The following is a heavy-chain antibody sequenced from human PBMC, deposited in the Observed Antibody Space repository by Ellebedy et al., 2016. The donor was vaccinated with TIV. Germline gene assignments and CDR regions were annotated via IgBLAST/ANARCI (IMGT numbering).Heavy chain of an antibody. CDR1: GITFSSYA. V-gene: IGHV3-23*01. J-gene: IGHJ6*02. Sequence: GGSLRLXXAASGITFSSYAMSWVRQAPGKGLEWVSSIGPTGGDTYYADSVRGRFTISRDGSKNTLYLQMESLRPEDTAIYYCARKSPYDMDVWGQGTTVTVSS. CDR2: IGPTGGDT. CDR3: ARKSPYDMDV.